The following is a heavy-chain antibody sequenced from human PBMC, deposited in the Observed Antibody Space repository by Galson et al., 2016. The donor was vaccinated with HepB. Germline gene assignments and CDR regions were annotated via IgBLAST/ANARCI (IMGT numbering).Heavy chain of an antibody. CDR2: ISFDGSRK. J-gene: IGHJ6*02. CDR1: GFTFSSYA. V-gene: IGHV3-30*18. D-gene: IGHD1-1*01. Sequence: SLRLSCAASGFTFSSYAMHWVRQAPGKGLEGVAVISFDGSRKHSADSVKGRFTISRDNSNNTVFLQMNSLRAEDTAVYYCAKPRGRNYNYRNGLDVWGQGTTVTVSS. CDR3: AKPRGRNYNYRNGLDV.